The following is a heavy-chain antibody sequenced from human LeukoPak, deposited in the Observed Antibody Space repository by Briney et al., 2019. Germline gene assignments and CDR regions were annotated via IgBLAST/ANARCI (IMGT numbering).Heavy chain of an antibody. CDR2: VRADGSEK. D-gene: IGHD3-9*01. J-gene: IGHJ3*01. Sequence: GGSLRLSCVASGFTSGFNFSGHWMRWVRQGPGKGLDGVANVRADGSEKYSLDPVEGRFTTSSDNAKKSLYLQMNSLRAEDTAVYYCVGEDYNIVPGPGQGALDVWGQETGVTVSS. CDR1: GFTSGFNFSGHW. V-gene: IGHV3-7*01. CDR3: VGEDYNIVPGPGQGALDV.